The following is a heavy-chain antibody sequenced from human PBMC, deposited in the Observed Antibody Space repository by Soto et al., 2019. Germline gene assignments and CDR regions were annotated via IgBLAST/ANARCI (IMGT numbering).Heavy chain of an antibody. CDR3: APSPGSYDY. D-gene: IGHD3-10*01. CDR1: GYTFTSYG. CDR2: IIPIFGTA. Sequence: SVKVSCKASGYTFTSYGISWVRQAPGQGLEWMGGIIPIFGTANYAQKFQGRVTITADESTSTAYMELSSLRSEDTAVYYCAPSPGSYDYWGQGNLVTVSS. V-gene: IGHV1-69*13. J-gene: IGHJ4*02.